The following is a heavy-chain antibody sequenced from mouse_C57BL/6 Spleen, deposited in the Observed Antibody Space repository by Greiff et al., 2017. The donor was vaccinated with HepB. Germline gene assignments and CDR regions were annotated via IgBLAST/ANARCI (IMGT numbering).Heavy chain of an antibody. V-gene: IGHV14-4*01. CDR1: GFNIKDDY. D-gene: IGHD1-1*01. Sequence: VQLKQSGAELVRPGASVKLSCTASGFNIKDDYMHWVKQRPEQGLEWIGWIDPENGDTEYASKFQGKATITADTSSNTAYLQLSSLTSEDTAVYYCTTGYYGSSSWGQGTTLTVSS. CDR2: IDPENGDT. J-gene: IGHJ2*01. CDR3: TTGYYGSSS.